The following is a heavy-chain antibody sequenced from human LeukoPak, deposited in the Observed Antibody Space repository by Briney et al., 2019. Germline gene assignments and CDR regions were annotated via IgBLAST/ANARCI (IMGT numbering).Heavy chain of an antibody. V-gene: IGHV3-30*18. J-gene: IGHJ6*02. CDR1: GFTFSSYG. CDR2: ISYDGSNK. CDR3: AKTSTGEQDYGMDV. Sequence: GGSLRLSCAASGFTFSSYGMHWVRQAPGKGLEWVSLISYDGSNKYYADSVKGRFPVSRENSKNTLYLQMNSLRAEDTAVYYCAKTSTGEQDYGMDVWGQGTTVTVSS. D-gene: IGHD3-10*01.